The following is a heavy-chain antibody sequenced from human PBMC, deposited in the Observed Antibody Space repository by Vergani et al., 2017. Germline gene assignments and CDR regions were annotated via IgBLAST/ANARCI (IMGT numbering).Heavy chain of an antibody. CDR1: GYSFTGYY. D-gene: IGHD5-18*01. Sequence: QVQLVQSGAEVKKPGASVKVSCKASGYSFTGYYMHWVRQAPGQGLEWMGWINPNSGGTNYDKKFQGRVTMTRDTASSTAYMELSRLRSDDTAVYYCARGAYGYGGDYWGQGTLVTVSS. V-gene: IGHV1-2*02. CDR2: INPNSGGT. CDR3: ARGAYGYGGDY. J-gene: IGHJ4*02.